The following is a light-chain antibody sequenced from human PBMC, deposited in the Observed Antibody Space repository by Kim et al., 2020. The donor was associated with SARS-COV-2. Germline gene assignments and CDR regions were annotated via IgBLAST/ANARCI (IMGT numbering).Light chain of an antibody. Sequence: DIQMTQSPSSPSASVGDRVTITCQASQDINNYVNWYQHKAGEAPKLLIYDASDLEPGVPSRFSGSGSGTHFTFTISSLQPDDIATYYCQHFHNLPPITFGQGTRLEIK. CDR3: QHFHNLPPIT. J-gene: IGKJ5*01. CDR1: QDINNY. CDR2: DAS. V-gene: IGKV1-33*01.